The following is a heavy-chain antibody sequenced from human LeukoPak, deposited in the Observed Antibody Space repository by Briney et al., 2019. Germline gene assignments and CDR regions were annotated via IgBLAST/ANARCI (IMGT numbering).Heavy chain of an antibody. Sequence: GGSLRLSCAASGFTFSTYGMHWVRQAPGKGLEWVAVIWNDGSNKYYADSVKGRFTISRDNSKSTLYLQMNSLRAEDTAVYSCARASGPFDYWGQGTLVTVSS. CDR1: GFTFSTYG. J-gene: IGHJ4*02. CDR2: IWNDGSNK. D-gene: IGHD3-10*01. CDR3: ARASGPFDY. V-gene: IGHV3-33*08.